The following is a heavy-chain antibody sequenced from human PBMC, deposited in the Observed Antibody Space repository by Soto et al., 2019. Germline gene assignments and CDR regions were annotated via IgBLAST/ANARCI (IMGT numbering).Heavy chain of an antibody. V-gene: IGHV3-23*01. Sequence: ILSFVASVFAFNKYALAWVRQAPGKGLEWVSAISGSCARRYDADSVKVRFTISRDNSNNTLYLQMNSLRAEDTAVYYCAKTPGVIPVITSFDXWGQGSPVTASX. J-gene: IGHJ4*02. CDR3: AKTPGVIPVITSFDX. D-gene: IGHD3-16*01. CDR1: VFAFNKYA. CDR2: ISGSCARR.